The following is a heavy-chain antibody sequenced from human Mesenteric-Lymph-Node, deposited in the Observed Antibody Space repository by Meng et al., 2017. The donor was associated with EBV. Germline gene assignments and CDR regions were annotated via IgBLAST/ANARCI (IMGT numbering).Heavy chain of an antibody. CDR1: GDSVSSSSAA. V-gene: IGHV6-1*01. J-gene: IGHJ2*01. CDR3: ARGATSVFDL. Sequence: QVQLQQSGRGLVTRSQIPALTCVIAGDSVSSSSAAWTGIRQSPSRGLEWLGRTNYRSKWYNDYAVFVKSRITINPDTSKNQLSLQLNSVTPEDTAVYYCARGATSVFDLWGRGTLVTVSS. CDR2: TNYRSKWYN.